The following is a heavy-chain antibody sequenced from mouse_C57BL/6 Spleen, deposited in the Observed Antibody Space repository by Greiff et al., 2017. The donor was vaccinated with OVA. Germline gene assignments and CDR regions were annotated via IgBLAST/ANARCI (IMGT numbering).Heavy chain of an antibody. CDR1: GYTFTSYW. V-gene: IGHV1-55*01. J-gene: IGHJ3*01. Sequence: QVQLQQPGAELVKPGASVKMSCKASGYTFTSYWITWVKQRPGQGLEWIGDIYPGSGSTNYNEKFKSKATLTVDTSSSTAYMQLSSLTSEDSAVYYCARGAYDYDGAWLAYWGQGTLVTVSA. CDR2: IYPGSGST. CDR3: ARGAYDYDGAWLAY. D-gene: IGHD2-4*01.